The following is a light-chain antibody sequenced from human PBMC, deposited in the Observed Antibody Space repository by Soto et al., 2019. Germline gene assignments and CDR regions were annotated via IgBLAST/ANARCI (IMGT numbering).Light chain of an antibody. CDR3: QSYGDSLSGYV. CDR2: TND. Sequence: QSVLTQPPSASGTPGQRVTISCSGRYSNIRTNTVNWYQKLPGTAPKLLIYTNDQRPSGVPDRFSASKSGTTASLAISGLQAEDEADYYCQSYGDSLSGYVFGTGTKVTVL. V-gene: IGLV1-44*01. CDR1: YSNIRTNT. J-gene: IGLJ1*01.